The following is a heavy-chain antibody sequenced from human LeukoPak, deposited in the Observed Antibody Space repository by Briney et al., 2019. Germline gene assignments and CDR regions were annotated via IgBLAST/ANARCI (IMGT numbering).Heavy chain of an antibody. Sequence: PGGSLRLSCAASGFSVSSNHMSWVRQAPGKGLEWVSVIYSGGSTYYADSVKGRFSISRDNSKNTLYLQMNSLRVEDTAVYYCARDSRFSAFDIWGQGTMVTVSS. CDR2: IYSGGST. J-gene: IGHJ3*02. CDR3: ARDSRFSAFDI. V-gene: IGHV3-53*01. CDR1: GFSVSSNH.